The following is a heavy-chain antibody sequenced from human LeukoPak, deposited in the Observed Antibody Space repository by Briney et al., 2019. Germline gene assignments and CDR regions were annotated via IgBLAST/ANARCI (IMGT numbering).Heavy chain of an antibody. J-gene: IGHJ4*02. D-gene: IGHD3-10*01. Sequence: SETLSLTCTVSGGSISSSTYYWGWIRQPPGKGLEWIGSINYSGSTFYNPSLKSRVTISVDTSKSQFSLILSSVTAADTAVYFCARARLSIVRGITNFDYWGQGTVVTVSS. CDR3: ARARLSIVRGITNFDY. CDR1: GGSISSSTYY. CDR2: INYSGST. V-gene: IGHV4-39*01.